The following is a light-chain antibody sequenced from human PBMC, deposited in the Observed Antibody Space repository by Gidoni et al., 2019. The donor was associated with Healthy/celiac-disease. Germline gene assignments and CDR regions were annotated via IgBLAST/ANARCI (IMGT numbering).Light chain of an antibody. CDR2: GNN. J-gene: IGLJ3*02. CDR1: CPRTYY. V-gene: IGLV3-19*01. CDR3: NSQDSSGNNWV. Sequence: SSELPPDPALSVALGQTVGNTCQGDCPRTYYASGYQQKPRQAPGLVIYGNNNRPSGIPDRFSGSSSGTTASLTITGTQAEDEADYYCNSQDSSGNNWVFGGGTKLTVL.